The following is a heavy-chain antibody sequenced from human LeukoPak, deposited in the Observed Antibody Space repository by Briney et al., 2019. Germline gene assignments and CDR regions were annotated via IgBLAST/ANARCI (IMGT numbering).Heavy chain of an antibody. V-gene: IGHV3-21*01. CDR3: ARDGSYDFWSRNYYMDV. D-gene: IGHD3-3*01. J-gene: IGHJ6*03. Sequence: GGSLRLSCAASGFTFKTYSMIRVRQAPGKGLEWVSSIRDSGTHVYYADSLKGRFTISRDNARNSLYLQMNSLRAEDTAVYYCARDGSYDFWSRNYYMDVWAKGPRSPSP. CDR1: GFTFKTYS. CDR2: IRDSGTHV.